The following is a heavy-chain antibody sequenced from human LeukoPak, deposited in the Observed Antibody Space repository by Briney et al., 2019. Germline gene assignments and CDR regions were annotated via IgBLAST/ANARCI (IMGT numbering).Heavy chain of an antibody. CDR2: ISSSSTI. D-gene: IGHD3-10*01. Sequence: PGGSLRLSCAASGFTFSDYYMNWVRQTPGKGLEWVSSISSSSTIYYEDSVKGRFTISRDNAKNSLYLQMNSLRAEDTAVYYCASYGPRGFDYWGQGTLVTVSS. CDR3: ASYGPRGFDY. J-gene: IGHJ4*02. CDR1: GFTFSDYY. V-gene: IGHV3-69-1*01.